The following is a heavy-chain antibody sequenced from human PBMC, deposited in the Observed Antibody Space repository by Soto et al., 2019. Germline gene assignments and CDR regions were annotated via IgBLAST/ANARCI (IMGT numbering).Heavy chain of an antibody. CDR1: GFSFNNFD. CDR3: AKDRGLAAYFDS. J-gene: IGHJ4*02. V-gene: IGHV3-30*18. D-gene: IGHD6-13*01. Sequence: QVQLVESGGGVVQPGRSLRLSCAASGFSFNNFDMHWVRQAPGKGLEWVAVISSAGNKKFYADSVTGRFTISRDNSNNAVYLHVNSLSAEDTAVYYFAKDRGLAAYFDSWGQGTQVTVSS. CDR2: ISSAGNKK.